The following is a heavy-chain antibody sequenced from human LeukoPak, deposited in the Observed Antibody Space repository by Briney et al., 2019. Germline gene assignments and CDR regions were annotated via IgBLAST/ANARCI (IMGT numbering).Heavy chain of an antibody. CDR2: ISAYNGNT. J-gene: IGHJ4*02. V-gene: IGHV1-18*01. CDR3: ARDPTMSKAAVAGTAYPIDY. Sequence: ASVKVSCKVSGYTLTELSMHWVRQAPGQGLEWMGWISAYNGNTNYAQKLQGRVTMTTDTSTSTAYMELRSLRSDDTAVYYCARDPTMSKAAVAGTAYPIDYWGQGTLVTVSS. D-gene: IGHD6-19*01. CDR1: GYTLTELS.